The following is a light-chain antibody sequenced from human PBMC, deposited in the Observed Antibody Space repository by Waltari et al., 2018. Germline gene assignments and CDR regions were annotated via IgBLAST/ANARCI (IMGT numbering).Light chain of an antibody. CDR3: CSYAGSYTPWV. Sequence: QSALTQPRPVSGSPGPSVPTPCTGTSSDDGGDTYFPWYQQHPGKAPNPTIYDVSKRPSGVPDRFSGSKSGNTASLTISGLQAEDEADYYCCSYAGSYTPWVFGGGTKLTVL. CDR1: SSDDGGDTY. J-gene: IGLJ3*02. CDR2: DVS. V-gene: IGLV2-11*01.